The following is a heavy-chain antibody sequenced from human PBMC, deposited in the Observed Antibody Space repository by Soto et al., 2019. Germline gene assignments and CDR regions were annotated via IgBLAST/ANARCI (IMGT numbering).Heavy chain of an antibody. J-gene: IGHJ4*02. CDR3: AHTGYYDSSGYQVLFGY. Sequence: SGPTLVNPTRTLTLTCTFSGSSLSTSGVGVGWIRQPPGKALEWLALIYWNDDKRYSPSLKSRLTITKDTSKNQVVLTMTNMDPVDTATYYCAHTGYYDSSGYQVLFGYWGQGTLVTVSS. V-gene: IGHV2-5*01. CDR2: IYWNDDK. CDR1: GSSLSTSGVG. D-gene: IGHD3-22*01.